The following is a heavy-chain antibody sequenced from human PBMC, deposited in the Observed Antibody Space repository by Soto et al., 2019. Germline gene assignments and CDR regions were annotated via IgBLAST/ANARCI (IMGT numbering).Heavy chain of an antibody. CDR2: ISACNGNT. Sequence: ASVKVSCKASGYTFTSYGMRWVRQAPGQGLEWMGWISACNGNTKYAQKFQGRVTITTDTSTSTAYMDLSSLRSDDTALEDTARDVCAKAGYDCSSVGCDVIDYWG. CDR1: GYTFTSYG. D-gene: IGHD2-15*01. CDR3: ARDVCAKAGYDCSSVGCDVIDY. J-gene: IGHJ4*01. V-gene: IGHV1-18*01.